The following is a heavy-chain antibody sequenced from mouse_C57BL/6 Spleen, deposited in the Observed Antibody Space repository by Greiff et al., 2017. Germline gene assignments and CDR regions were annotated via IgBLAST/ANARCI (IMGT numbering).Heavy chain of an antibody. Sequence: EVQLQQSGAELVRPGASVKLSCTASGFNIKDDYMHWVKQRPEQGLEWIGWFDPENGDTEYASKFQGKATITADTSSNTAYRQLSSLTSEDTAVYYCTTGYGNYPYYAMDDWGQGTSVTVSS. V-gene: IGHV14-4*01. J-gene: IGHJ4*01. CDR3: TTGYGNYPYYAMDD. CDR2: FDPENGDT. D-gene: IGHD2-1*01. CDR1: GFNIKDDY.